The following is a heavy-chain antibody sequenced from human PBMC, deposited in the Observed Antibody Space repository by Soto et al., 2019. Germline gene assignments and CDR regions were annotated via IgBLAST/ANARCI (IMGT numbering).Heavy chain of an antibody. Sequence: GGSLRLSCAASGFTFSSYAMSWVRQAPGKGLEWVSAISGSGGSTYYADSVKGRFTISRDNSKNTLYLQMNSLRAEDTAVYYCASLDALLWFGELPFDYWGQGTLVTVSS. D-gene: IGHD3-10*01. CDR2: ISGSGGST. J-gene: IGHJ4*02. CDR1: GFTFSSYA. V-gene: IGHV3-23*01. CDR3: ASLDALLWFGELPFDY.